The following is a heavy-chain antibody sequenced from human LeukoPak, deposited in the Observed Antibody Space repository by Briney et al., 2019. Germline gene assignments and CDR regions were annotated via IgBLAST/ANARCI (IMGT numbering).Heavy chain of an antibody. J-gene: IGHJ4*02. CDR1: GGSFSAYK. Sequence: SETLSLTCAVYGGSFSAYKWNWLRQTPGKGLEWIGEIDHSGSTTYNPSLKSRVTISVDTPKNQFSLRLSSVTAADTAVYLCATYGDQHSSGSGAYFSYWGQGTLVTVSS. CDR3: ATYGDQHSSGSGAYFSY. D-gene: IGHD3-10*01. CDR2: IDHSGST. V-gene: IGHV4-34*01.